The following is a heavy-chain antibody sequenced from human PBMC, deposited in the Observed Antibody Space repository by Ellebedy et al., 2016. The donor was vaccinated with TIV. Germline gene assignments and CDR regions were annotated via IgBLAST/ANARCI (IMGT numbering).Heavy chain of an antibody. Sequence: GGSLRLXXAASGFTLSSYSMNWVRQAPGKGLEWVSYISSSSSTIYYADSVKGRFTISRDNAKNSLYLQMNSLRAEDTAVYYCAKDPGGIAVAVVGNWGQGTLVTVSS. J-gene: IGHJ4*02. V-gene: IGHV3-48*01. CDR1: GFTLSSYS. CDR2: ISSSSSTI. CDR3: AKDPGGIAVAVVGN. D-gene: IGHD6-19*01.